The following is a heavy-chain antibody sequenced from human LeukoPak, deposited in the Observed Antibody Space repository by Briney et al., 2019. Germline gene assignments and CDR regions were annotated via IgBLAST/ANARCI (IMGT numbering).Heavy chain of an antibody. D-gene: IGHD3-10*01. V-gene: IGHV1-2*04. CDR3: ARDRHYGSGSYYFDY. CDR1: GYTFTGYY. Sequence: ASVKVSCKTSGYTFTGYYMHWVRQAPGQGLEWMGRINPNSGGTNYAQKFQGWVTMTRDTSISTAYMELNRLRSDDTAVYYCARDRHYGSGSYYFDYWGQGTLVTVCS. J-gene: IGHJ4*02. CDR2: INPNSGGT.